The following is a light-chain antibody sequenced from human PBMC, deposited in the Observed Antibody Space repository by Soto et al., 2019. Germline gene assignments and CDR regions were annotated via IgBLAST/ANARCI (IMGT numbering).Light chain of an antibody. CDR2: AAS. Sequence: DIQMTQSPSSLSASVGDRVTITCRASQGIRTWLAWYQQKPGEAPKLLIFAASSLRSGVPSRFSGSGSGTDFNLTISNLQPEDFATYYCQQTDSFPLSFGGGTKVDIK. J-gene: IGKJ4*01. CDR1: QGIRTW. V-gene: IGKV1-12*01. CDR3: QQTDSFPLS.